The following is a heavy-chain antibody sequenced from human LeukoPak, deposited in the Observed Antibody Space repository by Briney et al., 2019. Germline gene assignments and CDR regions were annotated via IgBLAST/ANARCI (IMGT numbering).Heavy chain of an antibody. D-gene: IGHD3-10*01. V-gene: IGHV1-2*02. CDR1: GYTFTAYY. CDR3: ARVRRSMIRGEIWAWFDP. Sequence: ASVKVSCKASGYTFTAYYIHWVRQAPGQGLESMGWINPSSGVTKYAQKFQGRITVTRDTSFNTAYMELNRLRYDDTAVYFCARVRRSMIRGEIWAWFDPWGQGTLVTVSS. CDR2: INPSSGVT. J-gene: IGHJ5*02.